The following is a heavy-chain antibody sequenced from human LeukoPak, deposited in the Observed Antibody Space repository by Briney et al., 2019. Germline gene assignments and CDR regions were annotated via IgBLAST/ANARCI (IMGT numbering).Heavy chain of an antibody. CDR3: ARVSWFPGTSYYYMDA. D-gene: IGHD1-1*01. Sequence: PSETLSLTCTVSGGSISSYYWSWIRQPPGKGLEWFGYIYDSGTTNYNPSLKSRVTISVDTSKNQFSLKLSSVTAADTAVYYCARVSWFPGTSYYYMDAWGKGTTVTVSS. V-gene: IGHV4-59*01. CDR1: GGSISSYY. J-gene: IGHJ6*03. CDR2: IYDSGTT.